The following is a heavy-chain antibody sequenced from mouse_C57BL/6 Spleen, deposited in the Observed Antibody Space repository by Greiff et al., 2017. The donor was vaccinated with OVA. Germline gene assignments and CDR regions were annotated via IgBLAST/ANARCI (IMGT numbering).Heavy chain of an antibody. V-gene: IGHV1-61*01. CDR3: ARGITTVVATDWYFDV. CDR2: IYPSDSET. J-gene: IGHJ1*03. D-gene: IGHD1-1*01. CDR1: GYTFTSYW. Sequence: QVQLQQPGAELVRPGSSVKLSCKASGYTFTSYWMDWVKQRPGQGLEWIGNIYPSDSETHYNQKFKDKATLTVDKSSSTAYMQRSSLTSEDSAVYYCARGITTVVATDWYFDVWGTGTTVTVSS.